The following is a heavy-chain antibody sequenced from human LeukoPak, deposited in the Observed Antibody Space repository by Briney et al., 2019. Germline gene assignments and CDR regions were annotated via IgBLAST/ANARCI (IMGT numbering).Heavy chain of an antibody. CDR3: ATNYYGSGSYLTYFDY. CDR1: GYTLTELS. D-gene: IGHD3-10*01. Sequence: ASVKVSCKVSGYTLTELSMHWVRQAPGKGLEWMGGFDPEVGETIYAQKFQGRVTMTEDTSTDTAYMELSSLRSEDTAVYYCATNYYGSGSYLTYFDYWGQGTLVTVSS. J-gene: IGHJ4*02. CDR2: FDPEVGET. V-gene: IGHV1-24*01.